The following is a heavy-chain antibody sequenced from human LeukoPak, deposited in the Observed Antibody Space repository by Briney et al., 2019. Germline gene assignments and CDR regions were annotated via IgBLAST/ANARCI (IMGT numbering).Heavy chain of an antibody. J-gene: IGHJ5*02. Sequence: PSETLSLTCTVSGGSISSYYWSWIRQPPGQGLEWIGDIYYSGSTNYNPPLNSRVTISVDTSKNKFSLKLSSVTAAGTAVYYCARSRAYCSGGRCYNWFDPWGQRTLVTVSS. CDR2: IYYSGST. CDR3: ARSRAYCSGGRCYNWFDP. D-gene: IGHD2-15*01. V-gene: IGHV4-59*01. CDR1: GGSISSYY.